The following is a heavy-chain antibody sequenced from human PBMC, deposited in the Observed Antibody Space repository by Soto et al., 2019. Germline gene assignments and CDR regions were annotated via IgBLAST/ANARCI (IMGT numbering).Heavy chain of an antibody. J-gene: IGHJ4*02. CDR2: IYYSGST. D-gene: IGHD2-21*02. Sequence: SETLSLTCTVSGGSISSGGYYWSWIRQHPGKGLEWIGYIYYSGSTYYNPSLKSRVTISVDTSKNQFSLKLSSVTAADTAVYYCARDVAGGNSDYFDYWGQGTLVTVSS. V-gene: IGHV4-31*03. CDR3: ARDVAGGNSDYFDY. CDR1: GGSISSGGYY.